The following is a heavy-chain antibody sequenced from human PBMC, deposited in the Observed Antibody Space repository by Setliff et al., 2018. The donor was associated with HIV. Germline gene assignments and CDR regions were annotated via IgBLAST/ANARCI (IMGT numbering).Heavy chain of an antibody. CDR3: ARDEGRATGSWWDQSASWYLDY. Sequence: SETLSLTCTVSGGSINKSYWNWIRQSPGKGLEWIGYIYTNERTNYNPSLKSRVTLSVDTSENQFSLTVNSVTAADTAMYFCARDEGRATGSWWDQSASWYLDYWGHGILVTVSS. V-gene: IGHV4-4*09. CDR1: GGSINKSY. D-gene: IGHD6-13*01. CDR2: IYTNERT. J-gene: IGHJ4*01.